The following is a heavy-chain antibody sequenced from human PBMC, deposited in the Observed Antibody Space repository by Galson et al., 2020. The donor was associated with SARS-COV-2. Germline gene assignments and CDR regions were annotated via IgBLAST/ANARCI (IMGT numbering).Heavy chain of an antibody. D-gene: IGHD7-27*01. CDR3: TTGQLTTYLGGDY. J-gene: IGHJ4*02. CDR2: IKTKTDGGTI. V-gene: IGHV3-15*01. Sequence: GESLKISCAASGFTFTNAWMSWVRQAPGKGLEWVGLIKTKTDGGTIDYAAPVKGRFTISRDDSQNRLYLQMNSLKIEDTAVYYCTTGQLTTYLGGDYWGQGTLVTVSS. CDR1: GFTFTNAW.